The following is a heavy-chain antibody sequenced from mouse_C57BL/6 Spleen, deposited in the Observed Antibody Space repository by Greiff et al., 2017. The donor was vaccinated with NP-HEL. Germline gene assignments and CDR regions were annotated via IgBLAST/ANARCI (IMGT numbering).Heavy chain of an antibody. CDR2: IYPGDGDT. J-gene: IGHJ2*01. D-gene: IGHD4-1*01. CDR3: ARSKLTGTDY. CDR1: GYAFSSSW. V-gene: IGHV1-82*01. Sequence: VQLQQSGPELVKPGASVKISCKASGYAFSSSWMNWVTQRPGKGLEWIGRIYPGDGDTNYNGKFKGKATLTADKSSSTAYMQLSSLTSEDSAVYFCARSKLTGTDYWGQGTTLTVSS.